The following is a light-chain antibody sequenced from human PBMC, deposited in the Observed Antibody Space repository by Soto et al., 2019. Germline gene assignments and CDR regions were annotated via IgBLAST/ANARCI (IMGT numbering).Light chain of an antibody. CDR1: QSVSSSY. CDR2: RAS. J-gene: IGKJ4*01. V-gene: IGKV3-20*01. CDR3: QQYGSSPLT. Sequence: EIVLTQSPGTLSLSPGERATLSCRASQSVSSSYLAWYQQKLGQAPKVLIYRASSRATGIPDRFSGSGSGTDFTLTISRLEPEDFAVYYCQQYGSSPLTFGGGTKVEIK.